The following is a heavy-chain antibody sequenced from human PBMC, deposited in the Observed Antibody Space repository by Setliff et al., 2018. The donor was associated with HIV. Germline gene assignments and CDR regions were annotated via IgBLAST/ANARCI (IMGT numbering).Heavy chain of an antibody. J-gene: IGHJ6*03. V-gene: IGHV4-39*01. CDR2: IYYSGST. D-gene: IGHD3-3*01. CDR3: ARGPDSRFLEWLSRPNYYYYMDV. CDR1: RGSISSSDYY. Sequence: PSETLSLTCTVSRGSISSSDYYWGWIRQPPGKGPEWIGSIYYSGSTYYNPSLKSRVTISVDTSKNQFSLKLSSVTAADTAVYYCARGPDSRFLEWLSRPNYYYYMDVWGKGTTVTVSS.